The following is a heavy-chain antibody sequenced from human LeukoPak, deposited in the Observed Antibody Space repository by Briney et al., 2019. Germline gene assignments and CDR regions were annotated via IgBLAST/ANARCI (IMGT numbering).Heavy chain of an antibody. CDR1: GFTFSRYG. CDR2: ISTDGDT. D-gene: IGHD6-19*01. Sequence: GGSLRLSCAASGFTFSRYGMTWVRQAPGKGLEWVSSISTDGDTYYTDSVKGRFTISRDTSRNTLFLQMTGLRAEDTALYYCARSRSGSVAGTSDHWGQGTLVIVSS. CDR3: ARSRSGSVAGTSDH. J-gene: IGHJ4*02. V-gene: IGHV3-23*01.